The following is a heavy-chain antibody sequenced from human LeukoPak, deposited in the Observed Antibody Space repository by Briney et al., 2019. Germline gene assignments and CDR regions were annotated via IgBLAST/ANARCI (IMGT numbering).Heavy chain of an antibody. Sequence: ASVKVSCKASGYTFTGYYMHWVRQAPGQGLEWMGWINPNSGGTNYAQKFQGRVTMTRDTSISTVYMELSRLRSDDTAVYYCARVIRITIRDGWFDPWGQGTLVTVSS. CDR3: ARVIRITIRDGWFDP. CDR1: GYTFTGYY. J-gene: IGHJ5*02. CDR2: INPNSGGT. D-gene: IGHD3-10*01. V-gene: IGHV1-2*02.